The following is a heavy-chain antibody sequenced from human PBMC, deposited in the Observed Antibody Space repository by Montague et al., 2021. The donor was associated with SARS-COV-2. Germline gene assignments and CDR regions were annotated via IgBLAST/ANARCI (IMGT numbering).Heavy chain of an antibody. J-gene: IGHJ4*02. D-gene: IGHD6-13*01. CDR2: IKQDGSEK. CDR3: ARVPSSSWYFDS. V-gene: IGHV3-7*01. Sequence: YLRLSCAASGFTFTSYWMSWVRQAPGKGLEWVANIKQDGSEKYYVDSVKGRFTIARDNAKNSLYLQMNSLRAEDTAVYYCARVPSSSWYFDSWGQGTLVTVSS. CDR1: GFTFTSYW.